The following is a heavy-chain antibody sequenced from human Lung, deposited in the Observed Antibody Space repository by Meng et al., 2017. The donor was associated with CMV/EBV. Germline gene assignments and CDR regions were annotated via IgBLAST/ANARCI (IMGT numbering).Heavy chain of an antibody. CDR2: ISGTTDYI. CDR1: GFTFSDYG. CDR3: TRGVFDY. Sequence: LTCATSGFTFSDYGMNWVRQAPGKGLEWVALISGTTDYIYYADSIKGRFTVSRDDAKNALYLQMNNLRAEDTALYYCTRGVFDYWGQGAMVTVSS. V-gene: IGHV3-21*06. J-gene: IGHJ4*02.